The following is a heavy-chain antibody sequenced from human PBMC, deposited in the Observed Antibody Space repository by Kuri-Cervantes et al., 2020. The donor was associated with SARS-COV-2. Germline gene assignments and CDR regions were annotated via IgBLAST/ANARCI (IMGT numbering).Heavy chain of an antibody. V-gene: IGHV5-51*01. CDR2: IYPGDSDT. CDR1: GYSITSSW. J-gene: IGHJ4*02. Sequence: NFCNASGYSITSSWNGWVRLNPGKGLEWMGIIYPGDSDTRYSPSFQGQVTISADKSISTAYLQWSSLKASDTAMYYCARPGYSDGYYYFDYWGQGSLVTVSS. D-gene: IGHD5-18*01. CDR3: ARPGYSDGYYYFDY.